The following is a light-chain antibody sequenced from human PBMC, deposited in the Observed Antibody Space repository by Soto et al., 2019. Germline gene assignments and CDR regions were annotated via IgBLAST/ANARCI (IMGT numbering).Light chain of an antibody. CDR2: AAS. CDR1: QDIRKS. J-gene: IGKJ1*01. CDR3: QQTYSSPRT. V-gene: IGKV1-39*01. Sequence: DIQMTQSRSTLPASVGDRVTITCQASQDIRKSLNWYQQKPGKAPNLLIYAASSLQTGVPSRFTGSGSGTDFTLTISNLQPEDFAVYYCQQTYSSPRTFGQGPKVDI.